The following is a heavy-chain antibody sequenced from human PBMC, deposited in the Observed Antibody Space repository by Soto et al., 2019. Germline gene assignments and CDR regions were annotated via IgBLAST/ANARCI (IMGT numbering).Heavy chain of an antibody. CDR2: IYPGDSDT. D-gene: IGHD5-18*01. J-gene: IGHJ6*02. CDR3: ARRGYSYGKNYYYGMDV. Sequence: PGESLKISCKGSGYSFTSYWIGWVRQMPGKXLEWMGIIYPGDSDTRYSPSFQGQVTISADKSISTAYLQWSSLKASDTAMYYCARRGYSYGKNYYYGMDVWGQGTTVTVSS. CDR1: GYSFTSYW. V-gene: IGHV5-51*01.